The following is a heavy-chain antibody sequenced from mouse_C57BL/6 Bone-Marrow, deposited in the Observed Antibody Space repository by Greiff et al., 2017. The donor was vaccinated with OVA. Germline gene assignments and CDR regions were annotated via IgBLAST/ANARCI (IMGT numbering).Heavy chain of an antibody. CDR2: ISYDGSN. J-gene: IGHJ2*01. D-gene: IGHD6-1*01. Sequence: ESGPGLVKPSQSLSLTCSVTGYSITSGYYWNWIRQFPGNKLEWMGYISYDGSNNYNPSLKNRISITRDTSTNQFFLKLNSVTTEDTATYYCAKCSLYYFDYWGQGTTLTVSS. CDR3: AKCSLYYFDY. CDR1: GYSITSGYY. V-gene: IGHV3-6*01.